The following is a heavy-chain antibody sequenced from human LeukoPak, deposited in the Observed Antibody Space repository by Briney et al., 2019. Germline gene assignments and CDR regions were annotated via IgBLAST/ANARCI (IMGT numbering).Heavy chain of an antibody. J-gene: IGHJ4*02. CDR2: ITSGGST. D-gene: IGHD2-15*01. V-gene: IGHV3-23*01. CDR1: GFTFISDA. Sequence: PGGSLRLSCAASGFTFISDAMSWVRQAPGKGLEWVSTITSGGSTYYPDSVKGRITISRDNSRNKLYLQMNSLTAHDTAVYYCAKYVVAASTYYFDYWGQGTLVTVSS. CDR3: AKYVVAASTYYFDY.